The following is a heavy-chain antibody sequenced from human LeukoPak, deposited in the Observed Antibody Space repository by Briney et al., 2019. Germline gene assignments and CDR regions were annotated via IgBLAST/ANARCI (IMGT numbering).Heavy chain of an antibody. CDR1: GFSFSSYS. D-gene: IGHD5-24*01. CDR2: ISSSSSYI. J-gene: IGHJ4*02. Sequence: GGSLRLSCAASGFSFSSYSMNWVRQAPGKGLEWVSSISSSSSYIYYADSVKGRFTISRDNAKNTLYLQMNSLRAEDTAVYYCARDRRDGYTEHFDYWGQGTLLTVSS. CDR3: ARDRRDGYTEHFDY. V-gene: IGHV3-21*01.